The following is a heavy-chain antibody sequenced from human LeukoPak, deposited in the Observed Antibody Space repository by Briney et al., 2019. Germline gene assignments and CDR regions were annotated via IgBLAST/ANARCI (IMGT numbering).Heavy chain of an antibody. D-gene: IGHD2/OR15-2a*01. CDR1: EFTFINYW. CDR3: ARTLGVRTFYGADV. J-gene: IGHJ6*02. V-gene: IGHV3-7*05. Sequence: GGSLRLSCAASEFTFINYWMNWVRQAPGKGLEWVANINQDGSEKYYVDSVKGRFTVSRDNAKNSLYLQMNSLRAEDTTMYYCARTLGVRTFYGADVWGQGTTVTVSS. CDR2: INQDGSEK.